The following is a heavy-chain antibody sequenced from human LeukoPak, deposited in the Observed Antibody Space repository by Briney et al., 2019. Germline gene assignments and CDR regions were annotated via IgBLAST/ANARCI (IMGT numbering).Heavy chain of an antibody. V-gene: IGHV1-18*01. CDR2: ISAYNGNT. D-gene: IGHD6-6*01. CDR1: GYTFTSYG. J-gene: IGHJ6*03. Sequence: ASVKVSCKASGYTFTSYGISWVRQAPGQGLEWMGWISAYNGNTNYAQKLQGRVTMTTDTSTSTAYMELRSLRAEDTAVYYCARATAARQHYYYYYYMDVWGKGTTVTVSS. CDR3: ARATAARQHYYYYYYMDV.